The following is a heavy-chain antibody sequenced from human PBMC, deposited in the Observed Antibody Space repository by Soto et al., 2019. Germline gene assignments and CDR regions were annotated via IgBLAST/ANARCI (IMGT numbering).Heavy chain of an antibody. V-gene: IGHV1-3*01. J-gene: IGHJ4*02. Sequence: GAAVKASCKASGYTFSSHATHWVRHAPGQRLEWMGWINGGNGGTKYSQKFQDRVTITRDTSASTAYMELSSLRSEDTAVYYCARDRCHQVVYFEYWGQGSLVIVSS. CDR2: INGGNGGT. CDR1: GYTFSSHA. CDR3: ARDRCHQVVYFEY. D-gene: IGHD2-15*01.